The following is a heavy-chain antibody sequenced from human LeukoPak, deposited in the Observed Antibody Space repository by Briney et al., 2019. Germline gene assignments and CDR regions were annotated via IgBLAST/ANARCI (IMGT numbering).Heavy chain of an antibody. CDR1: GGSFSGYY. V-gene: IGHV4-34*01. Sequence: PSETLSLTCAVYGGSFSGYYWSWIRQPPGEGLEWIGEISHSGSTSYNPSLKSRVTISVDTSKNQFSLKLNSVTAADTAVYYCARHYGPWGQGTLVTVSS. CDR2: ISHSGST. J-gene: IGHJ5*02. CDR3: ARHYGP. D-gene: IGHD3-16*01.